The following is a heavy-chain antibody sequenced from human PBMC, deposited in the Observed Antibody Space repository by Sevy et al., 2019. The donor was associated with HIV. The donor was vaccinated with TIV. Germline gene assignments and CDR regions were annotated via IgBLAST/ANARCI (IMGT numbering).Heavy chain of an antibody. Sequence: ASLKVSCKASGYTFTSYDINWVRQATGQGLEWMGWMNPNSGNTGYAQKFQGRVTMTRNTSISTAYMELSSLRSEDTAVYYCARGGHYYGSGSYEEWDYYYYYGMDVWGQGTTVTVSS. D-gene: IGHD3-10*01. CDR2: MNPNSGNT. J-gene: IGHJ6*02. V-gene: IGHV1-8*01. CDR3: ARGGHYYGSGSYEEWDYYYYYGMDV. CDR1: GYTFTSYD.